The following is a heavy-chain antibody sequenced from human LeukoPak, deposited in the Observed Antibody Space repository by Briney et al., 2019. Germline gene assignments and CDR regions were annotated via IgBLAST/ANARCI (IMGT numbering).Heavy chain of an antibody. J-gene: IGHJ4*02. CDR3: ARYGGDNTGLDY. Sequence: GGSLRLSCAASRFTVSSNYMTWVRQAPGKGLEWVSVIYSGGSTYYADSVKGRFTISRDKSKNKLYLQMNSLRAEDTAVYYCARYGGDNTGLDYWGQGTLVTVSS. D-gene: IGHD2-21*01. CDR1: RFTVSSNY. CDR2: IYSGGST. V-gene: IGHV3-53*01.